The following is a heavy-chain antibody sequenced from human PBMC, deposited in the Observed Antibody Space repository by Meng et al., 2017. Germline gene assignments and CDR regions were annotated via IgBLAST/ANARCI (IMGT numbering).Heavy chain of an antibody. CDR3: ASTIAVAGTGWFDP. V-gene: IGHV1-69*05. D-gene: IGHD6-19*01. J-gene: IGHJ5*02. CDR1: GGTFSSYA. Sequence: VQLVHAGAEVKKPGSSGKVSCKASGGTFSSYAISWVRQAPGQGLEWMGGIIPIFGTANYAQKFQGRVTITTDESTSTAYMELSSLRSEDTAVYYCASTIAVAGTGWFDPWGQGTLVTVSS. CDR2: IIPIFGTA.